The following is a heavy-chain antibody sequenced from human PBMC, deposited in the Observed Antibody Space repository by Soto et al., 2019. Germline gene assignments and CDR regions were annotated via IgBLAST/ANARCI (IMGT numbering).Heavy chain of an antibody. D-gene: IGHD3-9*01. CDR3: ARANLRYFDWLSYYYYMDV. CDR2: ISAYNGNT. J-gene: IGHJ6*03. CDR1: GYTFTSYG. Sequence: ASVKVSCKASGYTFTSYGISWVQQAPGQGLEWMGWISAYNGNTNYAQKLQGRVTMTTDTSTSTAYMELRSLRSDDTAVYYCARANLRYFDWLSYYYYMDVWGKGTTVTVSS. V-gene: IGHV1-18*01.